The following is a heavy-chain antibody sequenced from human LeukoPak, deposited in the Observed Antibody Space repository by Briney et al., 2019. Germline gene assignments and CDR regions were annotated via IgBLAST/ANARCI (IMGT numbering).Heavy chain of an antibody. V-gene: IGHV4-39*01. CDR1: GGSISSSSYY. CDR3: ARIDYGGGYYYYYYYYMDV. J-gene: IGHJ6*03. D-gene: IGHD3-16*01. Sequence: SETLSLTCTVSGGSISSSSYYWGWIRQPPGKGLEWIGSIYYSGRTYYNPSLKSRVTISVDTSKNQFSLKLCSVTAADTAVYYCARIDYGGGYYYYYYYYMDVWGKGTTVTVSS. CDR2: IYYSGRT.